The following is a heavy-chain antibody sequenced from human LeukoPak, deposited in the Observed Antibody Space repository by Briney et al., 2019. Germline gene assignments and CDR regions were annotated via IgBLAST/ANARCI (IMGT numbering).Heavy chain of an antibody. CDR3: ARSGVPVNWFDP. CDR1: GYTFTGYY. CDR2: INPNSGGT. J-gene: IGHJ5*02. D-gene: IGHD2-8*01. V-gene: IGHV1-2*02. Sequence: GESLKISCKGSGYTFTGYYMHWVRQAPGQGLEWMGWINPNSGGTNYAQKFQGRVTMTRDTSISTAYMELSRLRSDDTAVYYCARSGVPVNWFDPWGQGTLVTVSS.